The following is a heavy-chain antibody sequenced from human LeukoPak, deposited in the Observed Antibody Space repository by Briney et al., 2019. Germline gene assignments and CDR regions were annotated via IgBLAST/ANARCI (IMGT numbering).Heavy chain of an antibody. CDR2: IRYDGSNK. Sequence: GGSLRLSCAASGFTFSSYGMHWVRQAPGKGLEWVAFIRYDGSNKYYADSVKGRFTVSRGNSENKLWLQLNSLTAEDTALYYCAKDAYSSSVVDYYYYMDVWGKGTMVTVSS. J-gene: IGHJ6*03. D-gene: IGHD6-6*01. CDR3: AKDAYSSSVVDYYYYMDV. CDR1: GFTFSSYG. V-gene: IGHV3-30*02.